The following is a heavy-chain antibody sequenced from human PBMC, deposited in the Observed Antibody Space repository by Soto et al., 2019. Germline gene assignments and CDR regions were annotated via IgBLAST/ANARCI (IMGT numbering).Heavy chain of an antibody. Sequence: GGSLRLSCAAPGFTFSSYSMNWVRQAPGKGLEWVSYISSSSSTIYYADSVKGRFTISRDNAKNSLYLQMNSLRAEDAAVYYCARDPPYSSGWYYPPFLGAFDIWGQGTMVTVSS. J-gene: IGHJ3*02. CDR1: GFTFSSYS. V-gene: IGHV3-48*01. D-gene: IGHD6-19*01. CDR2: ISSSSSTI. CDR3: ARDPPYSSGWYYPPFLGAFDI.